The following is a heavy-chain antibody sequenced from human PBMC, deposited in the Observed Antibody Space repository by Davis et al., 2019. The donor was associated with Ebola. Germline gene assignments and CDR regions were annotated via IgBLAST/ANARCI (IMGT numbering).Heavy chain of an antibody. CDR1: GFTFSAYW. CDR2: INNDGNHI. V-gene: IGHV3-74*03. D-gene: IGHD1-14*01. CDR3: GRVIFFPGIGMDI. J-gene: IGHJ6*02. Sequence: GESLKISCAASGFTFSAYWMYWVRQDPTKGLVWVSRINNDGNHITYADSVEGRFTVSRDNAKNTLYVQMNSLRAEDTGIYYCGRVIFFPGIGMDIWGQGTTVTVSS.